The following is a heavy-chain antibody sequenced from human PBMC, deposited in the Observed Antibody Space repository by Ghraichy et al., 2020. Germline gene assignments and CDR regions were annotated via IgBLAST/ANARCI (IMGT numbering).Heavy chain of an antibody. J-gene: IGHJ6*02. D-gene: IGHD2-2*02. CDR2: IYSGGST. CDR3: ARAGGYCSSTSCYIYYYYGMDV. CDR1: GFTVSSNY. V-gene: IGHV3-66*01. Sequence: LSLTCAASGFTVSSNYMSWVRQAPGKGLEWVSVIYSGGSTYYADSVKGRFTISRDNSKNTLYLQMNSLRAEDTAVYYCARAGGYCSSTSCYIYYYYGMDVWGQGTTVTVSS.